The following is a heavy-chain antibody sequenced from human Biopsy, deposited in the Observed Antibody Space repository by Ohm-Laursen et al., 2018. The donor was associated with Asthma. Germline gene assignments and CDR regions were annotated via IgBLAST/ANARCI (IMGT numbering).Heavy chain of an antibody. Sequence: VASVKVSCKASGYNFISFAIHWVRQAPGQRLEWMGWVNTGNGETKYSQKFQGRVTITRDTSASTAYMELRSLRSEDTATYYCARTYYDFLTGQVKDVFGVWGQGTMVTVSS. J-gene: IGHJ3*01. CDR2: VNTGNGET. CDR1: GYNFISFA. D-gene: IGHD3-9*01. CDR3: ARTYYDFLTGQVKDVFGV. V-gene: IGHV1-3*04.